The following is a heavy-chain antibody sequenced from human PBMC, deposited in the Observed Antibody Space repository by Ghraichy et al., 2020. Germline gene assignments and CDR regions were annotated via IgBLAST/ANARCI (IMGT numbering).Heavy chain of an antibody. Sequence: GESLNISCAIGGFTFSSCSMNWVRQAPGKGLEWVSYISSSSVTKYYADSVNGRFTISRDNAKSLLFLQMNSLTAEDTAIYYCAGSIGDVSARYLDYWGQGTLVTVPS. CDR1: GFTFSSCS. D-gene: IGHD3-3*01. CDR2: ISSSSVTK. V-gene: IGHV3-48*01. J-gene: IGHJ4*02. CDR3: AGSIGDVSARYLDY.